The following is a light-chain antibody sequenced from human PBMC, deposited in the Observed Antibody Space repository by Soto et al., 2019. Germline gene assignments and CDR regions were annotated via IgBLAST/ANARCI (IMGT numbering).Light chain of an antibody. Sequence: QSLLAQPPSLCGPPEQWETGSWIGSSSTIGAGYDVHWYQQLPGTAPKLLIYGNSNRPSGVPDRFSGSKSGPSASLAITGLHADDVAAYYCRSENSSLSALYVFGTESKLT. V-gene: IGLV1-40*01. J-gene: IGLJ1*01. CDR2: GNS. CDR1: SSTIGAGYD. CDR3: RSENSSLSALYV.